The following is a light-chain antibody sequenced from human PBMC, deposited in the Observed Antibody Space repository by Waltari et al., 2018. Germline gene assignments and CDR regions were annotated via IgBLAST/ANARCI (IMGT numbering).Light chain of an antibody. CDR2: GNT. CDR1: SSNIGSGYD. V-gene: IGLV1-40*01. J-gene: IGLJ1*01. CDR3: QSHDSRLCAYV. Sequence: QSVLTQPPSVSGAPGQRVTISCTGSSSNIGSGYDVRWYQQLPGTAPKLLIYGNTNRPSGVPDRFSGSTSCTSASLASTGLQTEDESDYYCQSHDSRLCAYVFVTGTKVAVL.